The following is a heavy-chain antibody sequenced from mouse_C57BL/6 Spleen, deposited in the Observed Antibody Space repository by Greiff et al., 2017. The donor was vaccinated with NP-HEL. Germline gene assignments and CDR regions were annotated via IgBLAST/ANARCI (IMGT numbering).Heavy chain of an antibody. CDR1: GFTFSDYY. V-gene: IGHV5-16*01. J-gene: IGHJ1*03. Sequence: EVMLVESEGGLVQPGSSMKLSCTASGFTFSDYYMAWVRQVPEKGLEWVANINYDGSSTYYLDSLKSRFIISRDNAKNILYLQMSSLKSEDTATYYCARGYYGNHGRYFDVWGTGTTVTVSS. D-gene: IGHD2-1*01. CDR2: INYDGSST. CDR3: ARGYYGNHGRYFDV.